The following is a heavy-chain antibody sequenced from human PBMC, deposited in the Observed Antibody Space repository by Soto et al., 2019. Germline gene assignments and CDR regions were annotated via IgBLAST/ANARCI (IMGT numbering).Heavy chain of an antibody. J-gene: IGHJ4*02. CDR3: ARDGLRITMGGRRPPYFDY. CDR1: GYTFTSYA. Sequence: ASVQVSCKASGYTFTSYAMHWVRQAPGQRLEWMGWINAGNGNTKYSQKFQGRVTITRDTSASTAYMELSSLRSEDTAVYYCARDGLRITMGGRRPPYFDYWGQGTLVTVSS. CDR2: INAGNGNT. D-gene: IGHD3-10*01. V-gene: IGHV1-3*01.